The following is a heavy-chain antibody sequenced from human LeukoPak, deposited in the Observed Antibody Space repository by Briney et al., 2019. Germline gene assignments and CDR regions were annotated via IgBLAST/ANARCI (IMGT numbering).Heavy chain of an antibody. CDR1: GFTFSSYA. J-gene: IGHJ3*01. V-gene: IGHV3-23*01. D-gene: IGHD1-26*01. CDR2: ISGSGGST. CDR3: AKSRWETYAVRAFDV. Sequence: GGSLRLSCAASGFTFSSYAMSWVRQAPGKGLEWVSAISGSGGSTYYADSMKGRFTISRDNSKNTLYLQMNSLRAEDTAVYYCAKSRWETYAVRAFDVWGQGTMVTVSS.